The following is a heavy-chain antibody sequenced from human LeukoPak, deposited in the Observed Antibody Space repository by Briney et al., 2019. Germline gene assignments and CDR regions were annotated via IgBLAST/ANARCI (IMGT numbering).Heavy chain of an antibody. Sequence: GGSPRLSCAASGFTFSYYGMHWVRQAPGKRLEYVSGINSNGGSTYYANSVKGRFTISRDNSRNTLYLQVGSLSAEDMAVYYCARAITGNWNDNGYFDYWGQGTLVTVST. CDR3: ARAITGNWNDNGYFDY. V-gene: IGHV3-64*01. D-gene: IGHD1-20*01. CDR2: INSNGGST. J-gene: IGHJ4*02. CDR1: GFTFSYYG.